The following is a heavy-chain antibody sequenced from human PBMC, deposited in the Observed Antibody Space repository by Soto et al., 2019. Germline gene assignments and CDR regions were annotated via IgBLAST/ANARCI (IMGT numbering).Heavy chain of an antibody. CDR3: ARAGRDFWSGPTYYYGMDV. V-gene: IGHV1-46*01. D-gene: IGHD3-3*01. CDR1: GYTFTSYY. Sequence: GASVKVSCKASGYTFTSYYRQWVRQAPGQGLEWMGIINPSGGSTSYAQKFQGRVTMTRDTSTSTVYMELSSLRSEDTAVYYCARAGRDFWSGPTYYYGMDVWGQGTTVTVSS. CDR2: INPSGGST. J-gene: IGHJ6*02.